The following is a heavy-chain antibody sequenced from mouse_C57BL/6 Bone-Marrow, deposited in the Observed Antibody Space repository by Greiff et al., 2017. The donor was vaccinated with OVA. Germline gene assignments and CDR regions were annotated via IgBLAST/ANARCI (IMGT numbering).Heavy chain of an antibody. Sequence: QVQLQQSGAELMKPGASVKLSCKATGYTFTGYWIEWVKQRPGHGLEWIGEILPGSGSTNYNEKVKGKATFTADTSSNTAYMQLSGLTTEDSAIYYWARRGLLQGYWGQGTTLTVAS. J-gene: IGHJ2*01. CDR2: ILPGSGST. D-gene: IGHD2-3*01. CDR1: GYTFTGYW. V-gene: IGHV1-9*01. CDR3: ARRGLLQGY.